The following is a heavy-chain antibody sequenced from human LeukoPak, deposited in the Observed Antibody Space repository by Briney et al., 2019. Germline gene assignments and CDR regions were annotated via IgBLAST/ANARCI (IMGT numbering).Heavy chain of an antibody. Sequence: GGSLRLSCAASGFTFSSYWMSWVRQAPGKGLEWVANIKQDGSEKYCVDSVKGRFTISRDNAKNSLYLQMNSLRAEDTAVYYCARDREAVAGTPDIWGQGTMVTVSS. V-gene: IGHV3-7*01. J-gene: IGHJ3*02. CDR2: IKQDGSEK. D-gene: IGHD6-19*01. CDR1: GFTFSSYW. CDR3: ARDREAVAGTPDI.